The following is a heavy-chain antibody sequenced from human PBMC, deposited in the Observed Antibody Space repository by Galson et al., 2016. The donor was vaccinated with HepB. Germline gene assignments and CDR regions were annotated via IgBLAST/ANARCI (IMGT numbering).Heavy chain of an antibody. CDR1: GLSVSSNY. J-gene: IGHJ6*02. V-gene: IGHV3-53*01. Sequence: SLRLSCAASGLSVSSNYMTWVRQAPGKGLMWVSVIYTSYTYYTDPVKGRFTISRDISKNTLYLQMNSLRAEDTAVYYCALLTGLSHSYRDMDFWGQGTTVTVSS. D-gene: IGHD3-16*01. CDR2: IYTSYT. CDR3: ALLTGLSHSYRDMDF.